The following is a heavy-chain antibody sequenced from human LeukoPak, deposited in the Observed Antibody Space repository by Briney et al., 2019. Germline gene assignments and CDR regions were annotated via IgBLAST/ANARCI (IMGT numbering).Heavy chain of an antibody. CDR3: AKDRGQLWSDSEY. J-gene: IGHJ4*02. V-gene: IGHV3-23*01. CDR1: KFTFSNAW. D-gene: IGHD3-10*01. Sequence: GGSLRLSCAASKFTFSNAWMSWVRQAPGKGLEWVSSISGSGGSSYYADSVKGRFSISRDNSKNTLYLQMDSLRAEDTAVYYCAKDRGQLWSDSEYWGQGTLVTVSS. CDR2: ISGSGGSS.